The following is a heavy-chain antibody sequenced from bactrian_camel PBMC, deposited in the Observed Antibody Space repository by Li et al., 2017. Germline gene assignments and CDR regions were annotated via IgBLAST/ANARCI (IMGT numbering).Heavy chain of an antibody. V-gene: IGHV3S1*01. CDR3: AAPLGATTRELNY. CDR2: VSTGGGNI. CDR1: GDIYKIAL. J-gene: IGHJ4*01. Sequence: QLVESGGASVQVGGSLRLSCTMSGDIYKIALVGWFRQAPGKGLEWVSSVSTGGGNIYYTDSVKGRFTISRDNAKNTVYLQMNVLQPEDTGMYYCAAPLGATTRELNYWGQGTQVTVS. D-gene: IGHD5*01.